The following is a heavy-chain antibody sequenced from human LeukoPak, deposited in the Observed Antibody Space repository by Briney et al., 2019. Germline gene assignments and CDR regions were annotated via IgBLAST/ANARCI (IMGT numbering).Heavy chain of an antibody. D-gene: IGHD2-15*01. CDR3: ARVHGGYCSGGSCYSSYYYYYYMDV. CDR2: INHSGST. J-gene: IGHJ6*03. CDR1: GGSISSSNFY. V-gene: IGHV4-39*07. Sequence: SETLSLTCTVSGGSISSSNFYWGWIRQPPGKGLEWIGEINHSGSTNYNPSLKSRVTISVDTSKNQFSLKLSSVTAADTAVYYCARVHGGYCSGGSCYSSYYYYYYMDVWGKGTTVTVSS.